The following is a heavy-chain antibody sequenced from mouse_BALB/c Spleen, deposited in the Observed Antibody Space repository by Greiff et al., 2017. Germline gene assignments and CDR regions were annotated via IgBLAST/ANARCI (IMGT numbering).Heavy chain of an antibody. CDR3: AREWRYGPRFDY. J-gene: IGHJ2*01. D-gene: IGHD2-14*01. CDR2: ISYDGSN. CDR1: GYSITSGYY. V-gene: IGHV3-6*02. Sequence: EVKLQESGPGLVKPSQSLSLTCSVTGYSITSGYYWNWIRQFPGNKLEWMGYISYDGSNNYNPSLKNRISITRDTSKNQFFLKLNSVTTEDTATYYCAREWRYGPRFDYWGQGTTLTVSS.